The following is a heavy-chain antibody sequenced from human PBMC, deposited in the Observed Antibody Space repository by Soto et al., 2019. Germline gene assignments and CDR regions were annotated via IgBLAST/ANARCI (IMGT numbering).Heavy chain of an antibody. CDR1: GGSITDYS. CDR2: IFSSGST. J-gene: IGHJ5*02. V-gene: IGHV4-4*07. CDR3: ARDQGVVVTADNWFDP. Sequence: KPSETLSLTCTVSGGSITDYSWVWIRQPAGKGLEWIGRIFSSGSTNYNPSLKGRITMSLDTSKNQFSLKLNSATATDTAVYSCARDQGVVVTADNWFDPWGQGILVTVSS. D-gene: IGHD2-21*02.